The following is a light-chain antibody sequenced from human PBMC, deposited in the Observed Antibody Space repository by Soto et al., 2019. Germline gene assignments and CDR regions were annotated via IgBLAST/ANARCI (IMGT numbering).Light chain of an antibody. CDR1: QSVSSSY. V-gene: IGKV3-20*01. CDR2: GAS. CDR3: QQYGISPLT. J-gene: IGKJ4*01. Sequence: EIVLTQSPGTLSLSPGERATLSCRASQSVSSSYLAWYQQKLGQAPRLLIYGASSRATGIPDRFSGSGSGTDFTLTISRLEPEDFAVYYCQQYGISPLTFGGGTKVEIK.